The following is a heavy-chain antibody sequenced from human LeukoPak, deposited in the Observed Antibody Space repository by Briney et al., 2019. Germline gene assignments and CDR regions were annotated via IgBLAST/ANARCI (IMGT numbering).Heavy chain of an antibody. CDR2: INHSGSI. J-gene: IGHJ6*04. V-gene: IGHV4-34*01. Sequence: SETLSLTCAVYGGSFSTYYWSWVRQPPGSGLEWIGEINHSGSINYNPSLKSRVTVSIDTSKNQFSLKLSSLTAADTAIYFCARHGLGRGVYITRQYNYYMDVWGTGTTVTVSS. CDR1: GGSFSTYY. D-gene: IGHD3-10*01. CDR3: ARHGLGRGVYITRQYNYYMDV.